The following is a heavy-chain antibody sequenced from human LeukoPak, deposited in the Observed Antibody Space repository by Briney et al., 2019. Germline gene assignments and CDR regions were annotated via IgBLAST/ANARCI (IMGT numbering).Heavy chain of an antibody. CDR2: VRKKADNYAT. CDR3: VPTYFSDSSTFYLDY. V-gene: IGHV3-73*01. J-gene: IGHJ4*02. CDR1: GFTFSDSA. D-gene: IGHD3-22*01. Sequence: GGSLRLSCAAFGFTFSDSAMHWVRQASGKGLEWVGRVRKKADNYATAYAASVKGRFTISRDDSKNTAYLQMNSLKTEDTAVYYCVPTYFSDSSTFYLDYWGQGTLVTVSS.